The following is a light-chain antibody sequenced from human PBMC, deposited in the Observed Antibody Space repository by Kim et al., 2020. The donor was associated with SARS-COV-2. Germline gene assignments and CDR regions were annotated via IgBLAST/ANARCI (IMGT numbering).Light chain of an antibody. Sequence: EIVMTQSPATLSVSPGERATLSCRASQSVSSNLAWYQQIPGQAPRLLIYGASTRATGIPARFSGRGSGTEFSLTISSLQSEDFAVYYCQQYHNLYTFGQGTKLEI. V-gene: IGKV3-15*01. CDR3: QQYHNLYT. CDR1: QSVSSN. J-gene: IGKJ2*01. CDR2: GAS.